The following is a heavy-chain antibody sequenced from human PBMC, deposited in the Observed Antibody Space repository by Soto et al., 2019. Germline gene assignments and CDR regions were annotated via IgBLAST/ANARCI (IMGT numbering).Heavy chain of an antibody. CDR2: IYNGGNT. J-gene: IGHJ6*02. CDR3: ARDGSDSYGLDV. D-gene: IGHD3-10*01. CDR1: GGSISSYY. V-gene: IGHV4-4*07. Sequence: SETLSLTCTVSGGSISSYYWRWIRQSAGKGLEWIGRIYNGGNTQYNPSLKSRVTMSADTSKNQFSLRLNSVTAADTAVYYCARDGSDSYGLDVWGQGTTVTVSS.